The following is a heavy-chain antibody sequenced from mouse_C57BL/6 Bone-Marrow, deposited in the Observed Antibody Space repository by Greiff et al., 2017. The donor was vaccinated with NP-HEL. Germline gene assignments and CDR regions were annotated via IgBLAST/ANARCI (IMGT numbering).Heavy chain of an antibody. J-gene: IGHJ2*01. V-gene: IGHV5-6*01. CDR2: ISSGGSYT. Sequence: EVKLVESGGDLVKPGGSLKLSCAASGFTFSSYGMSWVRQTPDKRLEWVATISSGGSYTYYPDSVKGRFTISRDNAKNTLYLQMSSLKSEDTAMYYCARLFTGGYWGQGTTLTVSS. CDR1: GFTFSSYG. CDR3: ARLFTGGY.